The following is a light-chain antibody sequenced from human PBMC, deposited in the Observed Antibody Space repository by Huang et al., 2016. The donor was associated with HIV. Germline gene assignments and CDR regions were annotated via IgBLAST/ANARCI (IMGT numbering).Light chain of an antibody. Sequence: DIVMTQSPDSLAVSLGERATINCKSSQSLLYSSNNKNYLAWYQQKPGQPPKLLIYGASTRESGVPDRVSGSGSETDFTLTISSLQAEDVAVYYCHQYYATGTFGQGTKVEI. CDR3: HQYYATGT. V-gene: IGKV4-1*01. J-gene: IGKJ1*01. CDR2: GAS. CDR1: QSLLYSSNNKNY.